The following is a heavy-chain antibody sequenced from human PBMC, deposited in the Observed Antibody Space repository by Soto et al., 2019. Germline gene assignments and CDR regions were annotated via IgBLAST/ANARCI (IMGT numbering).Heavy chain of an antibody. CDR2: IYYSGST. CDR1: GGSISSSSYY. J-gene: IGHJ4*02. V-gene: IGHV4-39*01. Sequence: QLQLQESGPGLVKPSETLSLTCTVSGGSISSSSYYWGWIRQPPGKGLEWIGSIYYSGSTYYNPSLKSRVTISVDTSKNQFSLKLSAVTAADTAVYYCARQDYGGNPDGGYWGQGTLVTVSS. CDR3: ARQDYGGNPDGGY. D-gene: IGHD4-17*01.